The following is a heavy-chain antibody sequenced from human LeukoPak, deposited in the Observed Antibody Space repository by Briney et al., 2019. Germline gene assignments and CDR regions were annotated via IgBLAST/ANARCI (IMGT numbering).Heavy chain of an antibody. Sequence: ASVKVSCKTSRGTFSSYAISWVRQATGQGLDWMGGIIPIFGTANYAQKFQGRVTITADESTSTAYMELSSLRSEDTAVYYCAREAAAGTGYFDYWGQGTLVTVSS. CDR3: AREAAAGTGYFDY. CDR1: RGTFSSYA. D-gene: IGHD6-13*01. V-gene: IGHV1-69*13. J-gene: IGHJ4*02. CDR2: IIPIFGTA.